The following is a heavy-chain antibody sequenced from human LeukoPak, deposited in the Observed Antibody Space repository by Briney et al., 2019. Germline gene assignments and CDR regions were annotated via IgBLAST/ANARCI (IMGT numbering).Heavy chain of an antibody. V-gene: IGHV4-4*02. D-gene: IGHD3-16*01. CDR3: ARHALRLGELFAFDI. Sequence: SETLSLTCAVSGGSISSSNWWSWVRQPPGKGLEWIGEIYHSGSTNYNPSLKSRVTISVDKSKNQFSLKLSSVTAADTAVYYCARHALRLGELFAFDIWGQGTMVTVSS. J-gene: IGHJ3*02. CDR2: IYHSGST. CDR1: GGSISSSNW.